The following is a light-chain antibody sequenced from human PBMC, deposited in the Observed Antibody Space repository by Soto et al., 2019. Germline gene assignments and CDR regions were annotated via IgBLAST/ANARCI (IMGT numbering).Light chain of an antibody. CDR1: SSDVGGYNY. CDR3: SSYPL. V-gene: IGLV2-8*01. CDR2: EVI. Sequence: QSALTQPPSASGSPGQSVTLSCTGTSSDVGGYNYVSWYQQHPGKAPKLMIYEVIKRPSGVPDRFSGSKSGNTASLTVSGLQAEDEADYYCSSYPLFGGGTKLTVL. J-gene: IGLJ2*01.